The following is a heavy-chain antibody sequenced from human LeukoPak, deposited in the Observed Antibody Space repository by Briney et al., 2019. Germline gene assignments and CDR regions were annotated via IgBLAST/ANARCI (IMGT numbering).Heavy chain of an antibody. Sequence: GGSLRLSCAASGFTVSSNYMSWVRQAPGKGLEWVSVIYSGGSTYYADSVKGRFTISRDNSKNTLYLQMNSLRAEDTAVYYCAKGSVYYYGSGSLYYFDYWGQGTLVTVSS. CDR2: IYSGGST. CDR3: AKGSVYYYGSGSLYYFDY. V-gene: IGHV3-66*01. D-gene: IGHD3-10*01. CDR1: GFTVSSNY. J-gene: IGHJ4*02.